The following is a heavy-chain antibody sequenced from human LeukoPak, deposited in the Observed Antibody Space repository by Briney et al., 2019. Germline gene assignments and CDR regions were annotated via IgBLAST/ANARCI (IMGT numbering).Heavy chain of an antibody. CDR3: AKDRLRDYYDSSGYYYDDAFDI. CDR1: GFTLSSYA. CDR2: ISGSGGST. Sequence: PGGSLRLSCAASGFTLSSYAMSWVRQAPGKGLEWVSAISGSGGSTYYADSVKGRFTISRDNSKNTLYLQMNSLRAEDTAVYYCAKDRLRDYYDSSGYYYDDAFDIWGQGTMVIVSS. J-gene: IGHJ3*02. V-gene: IGHV3-23*01. D-gene: IGHD3-22*01.